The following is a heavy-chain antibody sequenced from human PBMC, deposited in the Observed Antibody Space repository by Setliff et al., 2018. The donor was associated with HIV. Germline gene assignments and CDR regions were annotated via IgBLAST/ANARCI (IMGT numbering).Heavy chain of an antibody. CDR1: GGSMTSSNYY. CDR2: ISSSGST. D-gene: IGHD3-22*01. Sequence: TLSLTCTVSGGSMTSSNYYWGWIRQSPGRGLEWIGSISSSGSTTYHPSLRSRVTVSAATSKNQFSLKLTSVTAADTAVYFCARDPHYFDTSGHYYWFYFDYWGQGTLVTSPQ. J-gene: IGHJ4*02. V-gene: IGHV4-39*07. CDR3: ARDPHYFDTSGHYYWFYFDY.